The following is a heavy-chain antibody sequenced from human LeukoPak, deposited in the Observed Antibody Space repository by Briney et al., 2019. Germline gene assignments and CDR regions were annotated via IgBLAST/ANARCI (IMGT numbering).Heavy chain of an antibody. CDR1: GFTFSAFW. Sequence: GGSLRLSCAASGFTFSAFWMSWVRQGPGKGLEWVASIKPDGSDSHHVDSVMGRFTISRDNAKNLLYLQMNSLSAEDTAVYYCARLFGGVTTFDDWGQGTLVTVSS. J-gene: IGHJ5*02. CDR2: IKPDGSDS. CDR3: ARLFGGVTTFDD. D-gene: IGHD4-17*01. V-gene: IGHV3-7*01.